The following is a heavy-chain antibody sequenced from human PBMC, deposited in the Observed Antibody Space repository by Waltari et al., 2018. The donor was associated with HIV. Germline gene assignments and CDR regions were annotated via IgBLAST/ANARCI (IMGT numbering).Heavy chain of an antibody. V-gene: IGHV1-2*02. CDR2: LDPKKGNT. J-gene: IGHJ4*02. CDR1: GYTFSDYY. D-gene: IGHD3-3*01. CDR3: ARDRYDLAANYFWFSAWSDF. Sequence: QSGAEVKRPGASVRVFCETSGYTFSDYYISWVRSAPGQGLEWMGWLDPKKGNTADAGEFQGRVTMSRDSLKSTAYLQLNNLREDDTAIYFCARDRYDLAANYFWFSAWSDFWGQGTPVTVSS.